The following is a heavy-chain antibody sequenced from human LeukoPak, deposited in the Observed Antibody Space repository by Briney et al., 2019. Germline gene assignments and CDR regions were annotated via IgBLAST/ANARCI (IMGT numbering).Heavy chain of an antibody. D-gene: IGHD6-19*01. V-gene: IGHV3-30-3*01. CDR3: ARDHGSGWHYYYCMDV. CDR2: ISYDGSNK. J-gene: IGHJ6*03. CDR1: GFTFSSYA. Sequence: GGSLRLSCAASGFTFSSYAMHWVRKAPGKGLEWVAVISYDGSNKYYADSVKGRFTISRDNSKNTLYLQMNSLRAQDTAVYYCARDHGSGWHYYYCMDVWGKGTTVTVSS.